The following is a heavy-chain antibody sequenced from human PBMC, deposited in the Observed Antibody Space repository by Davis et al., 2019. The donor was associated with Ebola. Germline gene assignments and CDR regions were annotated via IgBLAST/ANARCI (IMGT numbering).Heavy chain of an antibody. D-gene: IGHD4-17*01. V-gene: IGHV3-73*01. Sequence: GESLKISCAASGFTFSGSAMHWVRQASGKGLEWVGRIRSKANSYATAYAASVKGRFTISRDDSKNMAYLQMNSLKTEDTAVYYCTGNYGDYEDYWGQGTLVTVSS. CDR2: IRSKANSYAT. CDR3: TGNYGDYEDY. CDR1: GFTFSGSA. J-gene: IGHJ4*02.